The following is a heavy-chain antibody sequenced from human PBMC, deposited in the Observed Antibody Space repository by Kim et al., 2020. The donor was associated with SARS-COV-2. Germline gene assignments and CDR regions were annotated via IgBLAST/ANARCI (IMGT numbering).Heavy chain of an antibody. Sequence: SETLSLTCTVSGGSISSYYWSWIRQPPGKGLEWIGYIYYSGSTNYNPSLKSRVTISVDTSKNQFSLKLSSVTAADTAVYYCARGEVLGEKVRGIGRFDPWGQGTLVTVSS. D-gene: IGHD3-10*01. CDR3: ARGEVLGEKVRGIGRFDP. J-gene: IGHJ5*02. CDR2: IYYSGST. V-gene: IGHV4-59*01. CDR1: GGSISSYY.